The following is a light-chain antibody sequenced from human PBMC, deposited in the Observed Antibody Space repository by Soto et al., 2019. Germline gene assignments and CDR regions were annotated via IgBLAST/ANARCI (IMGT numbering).Light chain of an antibody. CDR2: GAS. CDR1: QSLFYISNKENY. Sequence: DIVMTQSPDSLALSLGERATINCKSSQSLFYISNKENYLAWFQQKPGQPPRLLIYGASTRESGVPDRFSGSGSGTDFTLTISSLQAEDVAVYYCQKFNKWPWTFGQGTKV. CDR3: QKFNKWPWT. J-gene: IGKJ1*01. V-gene: IGKV4-1*01.